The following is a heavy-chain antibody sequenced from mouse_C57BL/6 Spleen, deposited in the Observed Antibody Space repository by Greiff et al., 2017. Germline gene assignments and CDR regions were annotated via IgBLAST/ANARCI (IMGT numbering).Heavy chain of an antibody. CDR2: ISNLAYSI. CDR1: GFTFSDYG. Sequence: EVQRVESGGGLVQPGGSLKLSCAASGFTFSDYGMAWVRQAPRKGPEWVAFISNLAYSIYSADTVTGRFTISRENAKNTLYLEMSSLRSEDTAMYYCARLGRYFDVWGTGTTVTVSS. D-gene: IGHD4-1*01. CDR3: ARLGRYFDV. J-gene: IGHJ1*03. V-gene: IGHV5-15*01.